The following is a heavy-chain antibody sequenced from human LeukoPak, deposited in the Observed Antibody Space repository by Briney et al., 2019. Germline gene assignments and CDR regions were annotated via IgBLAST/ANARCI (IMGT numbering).Heavy chain of an antibody. CDR1: GYTFTGYY. CDR2: INPNSGGT. V-gene: IGHV1-2*02. Sequence: ASVNVSCKASGYTFTGYYMHWVRQAPGQGLEWMGWINPNSGGTNYAQKFQGRVTMTRDTSISTAYMELSRLRSDDTAVYYCARELSSGWYPIAIDYWGQGTLVTVSS. CDR3: ARELSSGWYPIAIDY. J-gene: IGHJ4*02. D-gene: IGHD6-19*01.